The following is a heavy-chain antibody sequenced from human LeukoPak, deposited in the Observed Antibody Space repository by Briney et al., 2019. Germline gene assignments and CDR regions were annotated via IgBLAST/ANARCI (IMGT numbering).Heavy chain of an antibody. CDR1: GFTFSSYS. D-gene: IGHD6-6*01. J-gene: IGHJ6*04. CDR3: ARDWTAARRMDV. V-gene: IGHV3-21*01. CDR2: ISSSSSYI. Sequence: GGSLRLSCAASGFTFSSYSMNWVRQAPGKGLEWVSSISSSSSYIYYADSVKGRFTISRDNAKNSLYLQMNSLRAEDTAVYYCARDWTAARRMDVWGKGTTVTVSS.